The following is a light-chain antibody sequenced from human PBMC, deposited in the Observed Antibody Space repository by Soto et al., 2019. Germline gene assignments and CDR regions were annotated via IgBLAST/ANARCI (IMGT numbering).Light chain of an antibody. CDR1: RSNIGAGYD. J-gene: IGLJ1*01. CDR2: GNS. Sequence: QSVLTQPPSVSGAPGQRVTIACTGSRSNIGAGYDVHWYQQLPGTAPKLLIYGNSNRPSEVPDRFSGPKSGTSASLAITGLQYEDEADSCCQSYDSSLSGSRVFGNGTKVTV. V-gene: IGLV1-40*01. CDR3: QSYDSSLSGSRV.